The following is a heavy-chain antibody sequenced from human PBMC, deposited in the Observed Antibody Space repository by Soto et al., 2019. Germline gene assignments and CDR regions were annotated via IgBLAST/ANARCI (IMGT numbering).Heavy chain of an antibody. CDR3: ARESEDFTSDFDY. Sequence: PWWSMRLSCAACGLTFTRYGMNWVRKAPGKGLEWVSSISSTTNYIYYGDSMKGRFTISRDNAKNSLYLEMNSLRAEDTAVYYCARESEDFTSDFDYWGQGTLVTVSS. CDR2: ISSTTNYI. CDR1: GLTFTRYG. V-gene: IGHV3-21*06. J-gene: IGHJ4*02.